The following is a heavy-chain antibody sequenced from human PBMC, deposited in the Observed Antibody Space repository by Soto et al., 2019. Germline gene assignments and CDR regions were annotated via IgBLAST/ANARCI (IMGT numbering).Heavy chain of an antibody. CDR3: AREGLTGTIGLYYYYGMDV. D-gene: IGHD1-7*01. CDR1: GGSISSYY. CDR2: IYYSGST. V-gene: IGHV4-59*01. Sequence: PSETLSLTCTVSGGSISSYYWSWIRQPPGKGLEWIGYIYYSGSTNYNPSLKSRVTISVDTSKNQFSLKLSSVTAADTAVYYCAREGLTGTIGLYYYYGMDVWRQGTTVTVSS. J-gene: IGHJ6*02.